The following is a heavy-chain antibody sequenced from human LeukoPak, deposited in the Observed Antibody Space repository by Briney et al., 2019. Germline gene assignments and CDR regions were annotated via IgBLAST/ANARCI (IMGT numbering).Heavy chain of an antibody. CDR3: ASQITMVRGVIKGDWFDP. J-gene: IGHJ5*02. CDR1: GGSISSSSYY. Sequence: PSETLSLTCTVSGGSISSSSYYWGWIRQPPGKGLEWIGSIYYSGSTYYNPSLKSRVTISVDTSKNQFSLKLSSVTAADTAVYYCASQITMVRGVIKGDWFDPWGQGTLVTASS. V-gene: IGHV4-39*01. CDR2: IYYSGST. D-gene: IGHD3-10*01.